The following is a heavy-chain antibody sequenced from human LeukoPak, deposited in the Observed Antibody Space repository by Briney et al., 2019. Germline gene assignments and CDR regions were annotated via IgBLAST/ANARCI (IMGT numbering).Heavy chain of an antibody. D-gene: IGHD3-3*01. V-gene: IGHV3-30*03. CDR2: ISYDGRNK. Sequence: GGSLRLSCAASGFTVSSNYMSWVRQAPGKGLEWMSVISYDGRNKYFADSVKGRFTLSRDNSKNTLYLQMNNLRAEDTAVYYCARGQRALVEWSSYMDVWGKGTTVTVSS. CDR1: GFTVSSNY. CDR3: ARGQRALVEWSSYMDV. J-gene: IGHJ6*03.